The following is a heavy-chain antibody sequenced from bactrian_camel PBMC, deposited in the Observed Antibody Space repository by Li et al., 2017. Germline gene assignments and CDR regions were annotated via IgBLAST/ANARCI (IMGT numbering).Heavy chain of an antibody. CDR1: QYTCSDCC. V-gene: IGHV3S9*01. D-gene: IGHD2*01. CDR3: AAAFLSRGGSWCLTSPTGIDV. Sequence: HVQLVESGGGSVQAGGSLRLSCKASQYTCSDCCTGWFRQAPGEEREGVAAIDSDGMTSYGEFVKGRFTISQDKAKTTVSLQMNNLKPEDTAMYYCAAAFLSRGGSWCLTSPTGIDVWGQGTQVTVS. J-gene: IGHJ4*01. CDR2: IDSDGMT.